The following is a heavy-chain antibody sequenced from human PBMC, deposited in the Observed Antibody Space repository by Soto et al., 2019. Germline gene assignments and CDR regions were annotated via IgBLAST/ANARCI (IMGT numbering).Heavy chain of an antibody. D-gene: IGHD4-17*01. CDR3: AKDRGTTVTGFYYMDV. CDR1: GFTFDDYA. J-gene: IGHJ6*03. V-gene: IGHV3-9*01. CDR2: ISWDIGSI. Sequence: GGSLRLSCAASGFTFDDYAMHWVRQVPGKGLEWVSGISWDIGSIGYVDSVKGRFTISRDNAKNSLYLQMNSLRAEDTALYYCAKDRGTTVTGFYYMDVWGKGTTVTVSS.